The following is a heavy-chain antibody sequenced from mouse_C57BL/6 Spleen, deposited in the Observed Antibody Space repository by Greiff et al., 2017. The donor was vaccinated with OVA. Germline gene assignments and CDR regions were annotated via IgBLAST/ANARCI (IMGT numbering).Heavy chain of an antibody. D-gene: IGHD1-1*01. CDR1: GYTFTSYD. CDR2: IYPRDGST. Sequence: VKLQESGPELVKPGASVKLSCKASGYTFTSYDINWVKQRPGQGLEWIGWIYPRDGSTKYNEKFKGKATLTVDTSSSTAYMELHSLTSEDSAVYFCARERYYGSSYEFAYWGQGTLVTVSA. V-gene: IGHV1-85*01. J-gene: IGHJ3*01. CDR3: ARERYYGSSYEFAY.